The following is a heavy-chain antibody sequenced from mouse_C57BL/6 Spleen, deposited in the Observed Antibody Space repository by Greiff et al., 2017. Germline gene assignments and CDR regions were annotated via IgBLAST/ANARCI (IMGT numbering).Heavy chain of an antibody. J-gene: IGHJ3*01. V-gene: IGHV5-4*01. D-gene: IGHD1-1*02. CDR1: GFTFSSYA. Sequence: EVQLVESGGGLVKPGGSLKLSCAASGFTFSSYAMSWVRQTPEKRLEWVATISDGGSYTYYPDNVKGRFTISRDNAKNNLYLQMSHLKSEDTAMYYCARERYYARFAYWGQGTLVTVSA. CDR2: ISDGGSYT. CDR3: ARERYYARFAY.